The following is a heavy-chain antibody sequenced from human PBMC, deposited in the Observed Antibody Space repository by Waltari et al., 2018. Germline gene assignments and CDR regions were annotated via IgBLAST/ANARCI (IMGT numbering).Heavy chain of an antibody. Sequence: EVQLLESGGGLVQPGGSLRLSVGPSGFTFGSYAIKWVRQAPGKGLDWVSVISGRGGGTYYADSVKGRFTISRDNSKNTLYLEMNSLRADDTAVYYCATEGLDQWGQGTLVTVSS. CDR2: ISGRGGGT. CDR3: ATEGLDQ. CDR1: GFTFGSYA. V-gene: IGHV3-23*01. J-gene: IGHJ4*02.